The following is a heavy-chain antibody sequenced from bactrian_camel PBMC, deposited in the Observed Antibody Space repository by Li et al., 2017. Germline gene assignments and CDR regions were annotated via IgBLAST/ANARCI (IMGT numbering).Heavy chain of an antibody. J-gene: IGHJ6*01. CDR1: GSPYDTPI. D-gene: IGHD3*01. CDR3: AADVDPSQEHAWVLGENGF. CDR2: IAPATGTT. Sequence: VQLVESGGDSVESGGSLRLSCSASGSPYDTPIMGWFRQAPGKEREGVAAIAPATGTTFYSDSVKGQFTISQDNAKKTVHLQMNSLKPEDSAMYYCAADVDPSQEHAWVLGENGFWGQGTQVTVS. V-gene: IGHV3S40*01.